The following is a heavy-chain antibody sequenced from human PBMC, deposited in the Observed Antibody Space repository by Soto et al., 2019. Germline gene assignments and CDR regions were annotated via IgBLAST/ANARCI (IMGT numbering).Heavy chain of an antibody. CDR2: IWYDGSNK. CDR3: ARDGAGKYCSSTSCYPDI. V-gene: IGHV3-33*01. D-gene: IGHD2-2*01. CDR1: GFTFSSYG. J-gene: IGHJ3*02. Sequence: QVQLVESGGGVVQPGRSLRLSCAASGFTFSSYGMHWVRQAPGKGLEWVAVIWYDGSNKYYADSVKGRFTISRDNSKNTLYLQMNSLRAEDTAVYYCARDGAGKYCSSTSCYPDIWGQGTMVTVSS.